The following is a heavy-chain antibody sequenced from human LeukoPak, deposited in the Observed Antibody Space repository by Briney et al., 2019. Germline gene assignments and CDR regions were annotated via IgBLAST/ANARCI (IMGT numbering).Heavy chain of an antibody. Sequence: SETLSLTCSVSGGSISSSSYYWGWIRQPPGKGLEWIGSMYSSGSTYYNPSLKSRVTISVDTSKNQFSLKLSSVTAADTAVYYCARGPPDCSSTSCYAFDAFDIWGQGTMVTVSS. CDR2: MYSSGST. J-gene: IGHJ3*02. D-gene: IGHD2-2*01. V-gene: IGHV4-39*07. CDR3: ARGPPDCSSTSCYAFDAFDI. CDR1: GGSISSSSYY.